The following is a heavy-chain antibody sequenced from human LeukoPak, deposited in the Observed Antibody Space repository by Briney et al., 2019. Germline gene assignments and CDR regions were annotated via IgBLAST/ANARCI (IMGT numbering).Heavy chain of an antibody. V-gene: IGHV3-33*01. CDR1: GFTFSSYG. CDR3: ARGHLWFGELNY. Sequence: GGSLRLSCAASGFTFSSYGMHWVRQAPGKGLEWVAVIWYDGSNKYYADSVKGRFTISRDNSKNTLYLQMNSLRAEDTAVYYCARGHLWFGELNYWGQGTLVTVSP. CDR2: IWYDGSNK. J-gene: IGHJ4*02. D-gene: IGHD3-10*01.